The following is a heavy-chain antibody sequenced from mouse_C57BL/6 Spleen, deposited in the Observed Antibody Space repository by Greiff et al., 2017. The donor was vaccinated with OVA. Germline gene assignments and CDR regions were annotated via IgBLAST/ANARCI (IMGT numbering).Heavy chain of an antibody. Sequence: EVQLQQSGAELVKPGASVKLSCTASGFNIKDYYMHWVKQRTEQGLEWMGRIDPEDGETKYAPKVQGKATIKAETSTNTAYLQLSSLTSEDTAVYYCARGSLNYYGSSSFAYWGQGTLVTVSA. J-gene: IGHJ3*01. CDR1: GFNIKDYY. CDR3: ARGSLNYYGSSSFAY. D-gene: IGHD1-1*01. V-gene: IGHV14-2*01. CDR2: IDPEDGET.